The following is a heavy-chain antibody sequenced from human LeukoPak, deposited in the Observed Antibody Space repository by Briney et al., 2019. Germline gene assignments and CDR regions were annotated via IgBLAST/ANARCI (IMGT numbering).Heavy chain of an antibody. CDR3: ARKGLLGSGKPWFDP. Sequence: ASVKVSCKASGYTVTSYDINWVRQASGQGLEWMGWMNPNSGNTASAQKFQGRVTMTTNTSISTAYMELTGLRSEDTAMYFCARKGLLGSGKPWFDPWGQGTLVTVSS. V-gene: IGHV1-8*01. CDR2: MNPNSGNT. J-gene: IGHJ5*02. D-gene: IGHD2-15*01. CDR1: GYTVTSYD.